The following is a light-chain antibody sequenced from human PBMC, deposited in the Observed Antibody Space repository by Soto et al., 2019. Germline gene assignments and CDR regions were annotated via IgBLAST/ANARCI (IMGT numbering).Light chain of an antibody. V-gene: IGLV3-21*02. CDR3: KVWDKSSYHWV. Sequence: SYELTQPPSVSVAPGQTASITCWGNDIGSRSVHWYHQKPGQAPVLVVYGDSDRPSGISERFSGSNSGNTATLTISRVEAGDEADYHCKVWDKSSYHWVAGGGT. J-gene: IGLJ3*02. CDR1: DIGSRS. CDR2: GDS.